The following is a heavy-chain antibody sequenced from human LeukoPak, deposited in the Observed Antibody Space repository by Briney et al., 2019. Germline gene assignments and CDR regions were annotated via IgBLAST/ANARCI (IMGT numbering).Heavy chain of an antibody. Sequence: GGSLRLSCAASGFTFSRFGLHWVRQAPGKGLEWVAFIRDDGSTRYYTDSVKGRFTVSRDNSKNTLYLQMNSLRAEDTAVYYCAKDPTEAAAAYYFDYWGQGTLVTVSS. CDR3: AKDPTEAAAAYYFDY. D-gene: IGHD6-13*01. CDR1: GFTFSRFG. V-gene: IGHV3-30*02. J-gene: IGHJ4*02. CDR2: IRDDGSTR.